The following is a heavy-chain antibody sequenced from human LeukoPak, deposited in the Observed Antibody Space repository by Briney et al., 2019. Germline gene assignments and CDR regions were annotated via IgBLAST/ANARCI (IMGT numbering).Heavy chain of an antibody. Sequence: GGSLRLSCAASGFTFSSYAMSWVRQAPGKGLEWVSAISGSGGSTYYADSVRGRFTISRDNSKNTLYLQMNSLRAEDTAVCYCAKRGGSGYYFDYWGQGTLVTVSS. J-gene: IGHJ4*02. CDR2: ISGSGGST. V-gene: IGHV3-23*01. CDR3: AKRGGSGYYFDY. D-gene: IGHD3-3*01. CDR1: GFTFSSYA.